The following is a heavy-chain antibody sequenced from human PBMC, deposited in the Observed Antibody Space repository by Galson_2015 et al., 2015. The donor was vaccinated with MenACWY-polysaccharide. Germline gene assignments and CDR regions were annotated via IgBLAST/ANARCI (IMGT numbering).Heavy chain of an antibody. CDR2: IKQDGSEK. D-gene: IGHD2-8*02. V-gene: IGHV3-7*01. Sequence: SLRLSCAASGFTFSNFWMSWVRQAPGKELEWVASIKQDGSEKYLVDSVKGRFTISRDNAENSLFLQKNSLRAEDTAVYYCARERWCRGAFSDQWCQGTLVTVSS. J-gene: IGHJ4*02. CDR1: GFTFSNFW. CDR3: ARERWCRGAFSDQ.